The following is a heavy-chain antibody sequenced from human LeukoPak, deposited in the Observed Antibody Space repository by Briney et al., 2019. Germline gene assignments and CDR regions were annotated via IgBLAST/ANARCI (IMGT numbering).Heavy chain of an antibody. V-gene: IGHV1-2*06. CDR2: INPNSGGT. CDR3: ARVWRYCSGGSCSAFGY. Sequence: GASVKVSCKASGYTFTGYYMHWVRQAPGQGLEWMGRINPNSGGTNYAQKFQGRVTMTRDTSISTAYMELSRLRSDGTAVYYCARVWRYCSGGSCSAFGYWGQGTLVTVSS. D-gene: IGHD2-15*01. CDR1: GYTFTGYY. J-gene: IGHJ4*02.